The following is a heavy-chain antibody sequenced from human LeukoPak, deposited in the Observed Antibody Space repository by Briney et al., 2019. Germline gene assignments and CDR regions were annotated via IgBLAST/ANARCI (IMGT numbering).Heavy chain of an antibody. CDR1: GGSISSGDYY. Sequence: TLSLTCTVSGGSISSGDYYWSWIRQPPGKGLEWIGYIYYSGSTYYNPSLKSRVTISVDTSKNQFSLKLSSVTAADTAVYYCTRDGPRSSGYPDNWGQGTLVTVSS. CDR2: IYYSGST. CDR3: TRDGPRSSGYPDN. V-gene: IGHV4-30-4*01. D-gene: IGHD3-22*01. J-gene: IGHJ4*02.